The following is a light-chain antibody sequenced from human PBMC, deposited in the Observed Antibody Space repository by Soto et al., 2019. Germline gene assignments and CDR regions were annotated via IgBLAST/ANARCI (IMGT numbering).Light chain of an antibody. CDR1: SSDVGSYNL. J-gene: IGLJ1*01. V-gene: IGLV2-14*02. Sequence: QSAVTQPASVSGSPGQSITISCTGTSSDVGSYNLVSWYQQHPGKAPKLMIYDVTKRPSGVSNPFSGSKSGNTASLTISGLQPEDEADYYCSSYTTSNTRQIVFGTGTKVTVL. CDR2: DVT. CDR3: SSYTTSNTRQIV.